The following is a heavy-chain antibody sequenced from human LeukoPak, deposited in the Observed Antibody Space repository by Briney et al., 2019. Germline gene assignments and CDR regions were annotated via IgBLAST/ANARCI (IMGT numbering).Heavy chain of an antibody. CDR2: IYHGDSNT. CDR1: GYRFTNYW. D-gene: IGHD2-15*01. J-gene: IGHJ4*02. V-gene: IGHV5-51*01. CDR3: ARGKGYCSADSCYFYDF. Sequence: GASLKISCKGSGYRFTNYWIGWVRQMPGKGLEWMGAIYHGDSNTKYNPSFQGRVTISADKSISTAYLQWSSLEASDTAMYYCARGKGYCSADSCYFYDFWGQGTLVTVSS.